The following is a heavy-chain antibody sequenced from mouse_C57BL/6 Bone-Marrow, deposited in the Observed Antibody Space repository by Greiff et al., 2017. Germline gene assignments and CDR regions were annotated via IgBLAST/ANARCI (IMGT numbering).Heavy chain of an antibody. V-gene: IGHV1-81*01. CDR3: ARLGCDDYVWYFEV. D-gene: IGHD2-4*01. CDR1: GYTFTSYG. CDR2: IYPRSGNT. J-gene: IGHJ1*03. Sequence: QVQLQQSGAELARPGASVKLSCKASGYTFTSYGISWVKQRTGQGLEWIGEIYPRSGNTYYNEKFKGKATLTADKSSSTAYMELRSLTSEDSAVYFCARLGCDDYVWYFEVWGTGTTVTVSS.